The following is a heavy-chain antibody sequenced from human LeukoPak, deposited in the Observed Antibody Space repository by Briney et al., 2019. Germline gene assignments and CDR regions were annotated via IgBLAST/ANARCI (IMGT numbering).Heavy chain of an antibody. J-gene: IGHJ3*02. CDR1: GGSISSSSYY. D-gene: IGHD6-19*01. CDR2: IYYSGST. V-gene: IGHV4-39*07. CDR3: ARSRFSSGWAFDI. Sequence: SETLSLTCTVSGGSISSSSYYWGWIRQPPGKGLEWIGSIYYSGSTYYNPSLKSRVTISVDTSKNQFSLKLSSVTAADTAVYYCARSRFSSGWAFDIWGQGTMVTVSS.